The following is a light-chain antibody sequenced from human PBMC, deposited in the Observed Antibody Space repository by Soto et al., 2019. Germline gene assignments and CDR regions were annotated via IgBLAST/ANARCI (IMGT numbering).Light chain of an antibody. Sequence: DIVMSPSPDSLAVSLGERATIKCKSSQSLFYTSNTRNYLAWYQQKPGQRPRLLISWASTRESGVPDRFSAGGSGTDFTLTITNLQADDVATYYCHQYFSAPQAFGGGTKVEI. CDR1: QSLFYTSNTRNY. V-gene: IGKV4-1*01. J-gene: IGKJ4*01. CDR3: HQYFSAPQA. CDR2: WAS.